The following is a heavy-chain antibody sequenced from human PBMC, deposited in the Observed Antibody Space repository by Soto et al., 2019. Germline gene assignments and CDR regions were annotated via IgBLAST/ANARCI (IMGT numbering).Heavy chain of an antibody. J-gene: IGHJ6*03. CDR3: ARTRNYYYYYMDV. CDR1: GGSFSSYY. CDR2: VNHSGST. V-gene: IGHV4-34*01. Sequence: SETLSLTCAVYGGSFSSYYCSWIRQPPGKGLEWIGEVNHSGSTNYNPSLKSRVTISVDTSKNQFSLKLSSVTAADTAVYYCARTRNYYYYYMDVWGKGDTVTVSS.